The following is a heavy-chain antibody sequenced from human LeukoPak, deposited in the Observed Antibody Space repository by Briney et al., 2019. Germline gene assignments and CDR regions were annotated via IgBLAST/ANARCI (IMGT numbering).Heavy chain of an antibody. V-gene: IGHV4-59*01. CDR2: IYYRGST. CDR1: GGSISSYY. CDR3: ARDTPLTYDFWSGYYTGYYGMDV. Sequence: SDTLSLTCTVSGGSISSYYWGWIRQPRGKGLEWIGYIYYRGSTNYNPSLKSRVTISVDTSKNQFSLKLSSVTAADTAVYYCARDTPLTYDFWSGYYTGYYGMDVWGQGTTVTVSS. J-gene: IGHJ6*02. D-gene: IGHD3-3*01.